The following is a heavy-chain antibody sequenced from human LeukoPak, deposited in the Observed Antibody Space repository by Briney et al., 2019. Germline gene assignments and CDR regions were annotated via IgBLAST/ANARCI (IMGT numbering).Heavy chain of an antibody. V-gene: IGHV5-51*01. Sequence: PGESLKISCKASGYTFKTNWIAWVRQKPGKGPEWMGIVYPADADTRYSPSFRGQVTISADESISTTYLQWSSLEASDSAIYYCARQGWSLYFYDFWGQGTVVTVSS. D-gene: IGHD2/OR15-2a*01. CDR1: GYTFKTNW. J-gene: IGHJ4*02. CDR3: ARQGWSLYFYDF. CDR2: VYPADADT.